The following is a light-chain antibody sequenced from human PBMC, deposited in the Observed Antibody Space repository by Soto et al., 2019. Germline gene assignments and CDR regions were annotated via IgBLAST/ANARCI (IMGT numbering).Light chain of an antibody. CDR1: SSDVGGYNY. V-gene: IGLV2-14*01. Sequence: QAVLTQPASVSGSPGQSITISCTGTSSDVGGYNYVSWYQQHPGKAPKLMIYDVSNRPSGVSNRFSGSKSGNTASLTISGLQAEDEADYYCSSYTSSSTFLVVCGGGTKVTVL. J-gene: IGLJ2*01. CDR2: DVS. CDR3: SSYTSSSTFLVV.